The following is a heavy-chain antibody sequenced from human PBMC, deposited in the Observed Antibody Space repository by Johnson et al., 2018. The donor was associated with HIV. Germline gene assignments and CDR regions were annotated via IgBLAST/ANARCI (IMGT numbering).Heavy chain of an antibody. Sequence: VQLVESGGGLVQPGGSLRLSCAASGFTFSSYAMHWVRQAPGKGLEWVSGIRWNSGRVGYADSVKGRLAISRDNAKKSLYLQMNSLRAEDTAVYYCARGRGYSIVLWKLSEDAFDIWGQGTMVTVSS. J-gene: IGHJ3*02. CDR1: GFTFSSYA. D-gene: IGHD6-13*01. CDR2: IRWNSGRV. CDR3: ARGRGYSIVLWKLSEDAFDI. V-gene: IGHV3-9*01.